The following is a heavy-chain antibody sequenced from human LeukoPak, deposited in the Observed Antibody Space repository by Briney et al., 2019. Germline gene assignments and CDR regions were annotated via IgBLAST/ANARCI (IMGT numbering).Heavy chain of an antibody. J-gene: IGHJ4*02. V-gene: IGHV3-48*01. CDR2: ISSSSSTI. CDR3: ARGEQEMATMSIDY. CDR1: GFTFSSYS. Sequence: GGSLRLSCAASGFTFSSYSMNWVRQAPGKGLEWVSYISSSSSTIYYADSVKGRFTIFRDDAKNSLYLQMDGLRAEDTAVYYCARGEQEMATMSIDYWGQGTLVTVSS. D-gene: IGHD5-24*01.